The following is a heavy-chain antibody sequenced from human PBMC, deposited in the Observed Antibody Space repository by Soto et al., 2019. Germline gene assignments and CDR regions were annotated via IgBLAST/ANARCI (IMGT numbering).Heavy chain of an antibody. CDR3: AKVPASLKTFDY. J-gene: IGHJ4*01. CDR2: VSANGAGT. CDR1: GFTFGNYA. V-gene: IGHV3-23*01. D-gene: IGHD2-2*01. Sequence: EVQLLDSGGGLAQPGGSLRLSCAASGFTFGNYAMNWVRQAPGKGLEWVSTVSANGAGTYYEDSVKGRFTISRDNSRSTLYLQMNNLRAEDTAIYFCAKVPASLKTFDYWGQGTLGTVSS.